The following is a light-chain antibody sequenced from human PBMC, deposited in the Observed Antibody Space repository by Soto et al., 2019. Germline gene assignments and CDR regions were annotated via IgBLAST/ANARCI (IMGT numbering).Light chain of an antibody. CDR2: SAS. CDR3: QKYNSAPRT. Sequence: DIQMTQSPSSLSASVGDRVTITCRASQAISTYLAWYQQKPRKVPQLLIYSASTLQSGVPTRFSGSGSGTDFTLTISRLQPEDVATYYCQKYNSAPRTFGGGTKVEIK. CDR1: QAISTY. J-gene: IGKJ4*01. V-gene: IGKV1-27*01.